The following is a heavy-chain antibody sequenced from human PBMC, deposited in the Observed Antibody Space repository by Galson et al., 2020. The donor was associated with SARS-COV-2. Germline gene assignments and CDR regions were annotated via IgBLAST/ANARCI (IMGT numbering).Heavy chain of an antibody. Sequence: GGSLRLSCVASGFNFSDYYMTWIRQAPGKGLARISYIRGSERSLYNAGGVQGRFTISRDNAKNSFFLQMNNLRGDDTAVYYCARGYVKADFWGRGTLVTVSA. D-gene: IGHD2-2*01. CDR1: GFNFSDYY. CDR2: IRGSERSL. J-gene: IGHJ2*01. V-gene: IGHV3-11*01. CDR3: ARGYVKADF.